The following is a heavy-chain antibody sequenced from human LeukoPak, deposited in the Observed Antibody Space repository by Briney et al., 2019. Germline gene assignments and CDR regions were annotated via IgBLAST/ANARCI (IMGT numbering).Heavy chain of an antibody. V-gene: IGHV1-69*01. D-gene: IGHD4-23*01. CDR2: IVPIFGFA. Sequence: GIVPIFGFANYAETFQGRVTITADGSTNTAYMELSSLTSDDTAVYYCAKVGGTTVAYYFNYWGQGTLVTVSS. CDR3: AKVGGTTVAYYFNY. J-gene: IGHJ4*02.